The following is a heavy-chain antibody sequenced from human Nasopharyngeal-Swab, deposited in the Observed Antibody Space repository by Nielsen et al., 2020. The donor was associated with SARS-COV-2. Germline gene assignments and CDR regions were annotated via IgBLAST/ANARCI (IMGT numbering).Heavy chain of an antibody. V-gene: IGHV3-21*01. J-gene: IGHJ6*02. CDR2: IGNSSSYI. CDR1: GFTFNTYN. Sequence: LKISCAASGFTFNTYNFNWVRQAPGKGLEWVSSIGNSSSYIYYADSVKGRFTISRDNAKNSLYLQMNSLRPEDTVVYYCARDGLDYDFWSAYFMSVWGQGTTVTVSS. CDR3: ARDGLDYDFWSAYFMSV. D-gene: IGHD3-3*01.